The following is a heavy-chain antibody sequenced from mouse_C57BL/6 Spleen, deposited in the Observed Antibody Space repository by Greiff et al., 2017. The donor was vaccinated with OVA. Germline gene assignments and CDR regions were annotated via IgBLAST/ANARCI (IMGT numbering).Heavy chain of an antibody. CDR2: LNPNNGGT. J-gene: IGHJ4*01. CDR3: ARSVAYYSNYDYAMDY. Sequence: EVQLQQSGPELVKPGASVKISCKASGYTFTDYYMNWVKQSHGKSLEWIGDLNPNNGGTSYNQKFKGKATLTVDKSSSTAYMELRSLTSEDSAVYYCARSVAYYSNYDYAMDYWGQGTSVTVSS. D-gene: IGHD2-5*01. CDR1: GYTFTDYY. V-gene: IGHV1-26*01.